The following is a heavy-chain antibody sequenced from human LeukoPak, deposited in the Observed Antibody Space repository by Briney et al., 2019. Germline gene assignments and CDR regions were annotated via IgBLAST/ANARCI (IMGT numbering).Heavy chain of an antibody. CDR2: INHRGST. J-gene: IGHJ4*02. Sequence: SETLSLTCAVYGGSFSSYYWSWIPQPPGKGLEWIGEINHRGSTNYNPSLKSRVTISVDTSKNQFSLKLSSVTAADTAVYYCARGKRITMVRGVRARTPLDYWGQGTLVTVSS. D-gene: IGHD3-10*01. CDR1: GGSFSSYY. CDR3: ARGKRITMVRGVRARTPLDY. V-gene: IGHV4-34*01.